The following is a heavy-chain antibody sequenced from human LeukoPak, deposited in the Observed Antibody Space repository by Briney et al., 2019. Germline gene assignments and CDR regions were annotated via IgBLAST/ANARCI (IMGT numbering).Heavy chain of an antibody. CDR1: GFTFRNSD. CDR2: IQSDGGNK. V-gene: IGHV3-30*02. CDR3: AKDGGFGYSYGNTWWFDP. D-gene: IGHD5-18*01. J-gene: IGHJ5*02. Sequence: PGGSLRLSCAASGFTFRNSDMHWVRQAPGKGLEWVAFIQSDGGNKYYADSVKGRFTISRDNSKNTLYLQMNSLRAEDTAVYYCAKDGGFGYSYGNTWWFDPWGQGTLVTVSS.